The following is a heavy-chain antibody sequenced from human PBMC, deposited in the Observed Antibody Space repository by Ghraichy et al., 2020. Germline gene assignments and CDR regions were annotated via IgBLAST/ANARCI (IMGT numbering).Heavy chain of an antibody. CDR2: ISSSSSYT. CDR1: GFTFSDYY. Sequence: GGSLRLSCAASGFTFSDYYMSWIRQAPGKGLEWVSYISSSSSYTNYADSVKDRFTISRDNAKNSLYLQMNSLRAEDTAVYYCARDPAVAGTYYYYGMDVWGQGTTVTVSS. CDR3: ARDPAVAGTYYYYGMDV. V-gene: IGHV3-11*05. D-gene: IGHD6-19*01. J-gene: IGHJ6*02.